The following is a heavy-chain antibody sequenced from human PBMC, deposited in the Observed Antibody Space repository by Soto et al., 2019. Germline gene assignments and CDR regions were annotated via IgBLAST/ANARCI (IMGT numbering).Heavy chain of an antibody. D-gene: IGHD2-15*01. CDR1: GGSFSGYY. V-gene: IGHV4-34*01. CDR3: ARDHVVAATRISNWFDP. Sequence: QVQLQQWGAGLLKPSETLSLTCAVYGGSFSGYYWSWIRQPPGKGLEWIGEINHSGSTNYNPSLRSRFPLSVDPSMNQFSLTLRPVTAADTAVYYCARDHVVAATRISNWFDPWGQGTLVTVSS. J-gene: IGHJ5*02. CDR2: INHSGST.